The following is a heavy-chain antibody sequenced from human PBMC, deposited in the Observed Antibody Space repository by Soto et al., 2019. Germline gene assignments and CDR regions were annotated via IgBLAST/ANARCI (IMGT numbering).Heavy chain of an antibody. V-gene: IGHV3-30-3*01. D-gene: IGHD6-13*01. CDR2: ISYDGSDK. J-gene: IGHJ3*02. Sequence: GGSLRLSCAASGFTFSSYAMHWVRQAPGKGLEWVALISYDGSDKDYADSVKGRFTISRDNAKNSLYLQMNSLRAEDTAVYFCATGQQLRMADSWGPGTMVTLSS. CDR3: ATGQQLRMADS. CDR1: GFTFSSYA.